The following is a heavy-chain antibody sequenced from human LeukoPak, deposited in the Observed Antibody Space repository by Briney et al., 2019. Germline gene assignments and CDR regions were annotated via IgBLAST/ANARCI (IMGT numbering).Heavy chain of an antibody. V-gene: IGHV4-59*01. CDR1: GGSISSYY. CDR3: ARGGYYGSGNDFRFDP. CDR2: IHYTGST. D-gene: IGHD3-10*01. J-gene: IGHJ5*02. Sequence: SETLSLTCTVSGGSISSYYRSWIRQSPGKGLECIGYIHYTGSTSYNPSLKSRVTISVETSKNQFSLKLKSVTAADTAVYYCARGGYYGSGNDFRFDPWGQGTLVTVSS.